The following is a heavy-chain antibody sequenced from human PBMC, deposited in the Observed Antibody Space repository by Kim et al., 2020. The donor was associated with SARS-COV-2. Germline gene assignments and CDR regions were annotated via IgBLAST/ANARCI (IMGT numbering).Heavy chain of an antibody. V-gene: IGHV3-7*01. CDR1: GFTFSSYW. J-gene: IGHJ4*02. CDR2: IKQAGSEK. Sequence: GGSLRLSCAASGFTFSSYWMSWVRQAPGKGLEWVANIKQAGSEKYYVDSVKGRFTISRDHAKNSLYLQMNSLRAEDTAVYYCARDKGVHYYDSSCYGDIYYWGQGTLVTVSS. CDR3: ARDKGVHYYDSSCYGDIYY. D-gene: IGHD3-22*01.